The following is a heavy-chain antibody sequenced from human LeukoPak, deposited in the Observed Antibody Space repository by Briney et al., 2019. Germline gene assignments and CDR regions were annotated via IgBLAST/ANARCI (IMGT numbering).Heavy chain of an antibody. D-gene: IGHD3-10*01. CDR2: IYSDGRT. J-gene: IGHJ4*02. V-gene: IGHV4-4*07. CDR3: ARDLSSRGVISLDY. CDR1: GGSISNYY. Sequence: SETLSLTCTVSGGSISNYYWSWIRQPAGKGLEWIGRIYSDGRTNYDLSLSSRLAMSVDTSKNQFSLKLSSVTAADTAVCYCARDLSSRGVISLDYWGQGTLVTVSS.